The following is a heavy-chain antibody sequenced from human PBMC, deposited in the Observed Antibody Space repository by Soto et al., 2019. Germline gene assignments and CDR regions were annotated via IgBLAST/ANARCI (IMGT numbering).Heavy chain of an antibody. J-gene: IGHJ4*02. V-gene: IGHV4-34*01. CDR2: INHSGST. Sequence: QVQLQQWGAGLLKPSETLSLTRAVYGGSFSAYYWSWIRQPPGKGLEWIGEINHSGSTNYNPSLKSRGHISVDTVKNPFSLKVSSVTAAGTAVYYRSRGQSSLLPDCWGPGILVTVSS. CDR3: SRGQSSLLPDC. CDR1: GGSFSAYY.